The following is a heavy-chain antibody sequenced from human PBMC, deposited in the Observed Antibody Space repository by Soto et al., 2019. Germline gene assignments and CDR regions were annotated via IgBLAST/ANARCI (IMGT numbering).Heavy chain of an antibody. CDR1: GFTFSDYY. D-gene: IGHD6-19*01. V-gene: IGHV3-11*01. CDR3: ATETPLSVIAVAAFDI. J-gene: IGHJ3*02. CDR2: ISSSGSTI. Sequence: PGGSLRLSCAASGFTFSDYYMSWIRQAPGKGLEWVSYISSSGSTIYYADTVKGRFTISRDNAKNSLYLQMNSLRAEDTAVYYCATETPLSVIAVAAFDIWGQGTMVTVSS.